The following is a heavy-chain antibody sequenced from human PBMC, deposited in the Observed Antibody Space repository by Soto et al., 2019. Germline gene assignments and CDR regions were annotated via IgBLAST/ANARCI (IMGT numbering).Heavy chain of an antibody. Sequence: QLVESGGGLVKPGGSLRVSCAASRFAFSSYSMHWVRQAPMKGLEWVASINSVASYVYYADSVEGRFTISRDNAKNSVYLQMNSLRAEDTAVYYCTRDRSSFMRGRIRGPYGGLDVWGQGPTVLVS. CDR3: TRDRSSFMRGRIRGPYGGLDV. V-gene: IGHV3-21*01. CDR2: INSVASYV. D-gene: IGHD3-10*01. J-gene: IGHJ6*02. CDR1: RFAFSSYS.